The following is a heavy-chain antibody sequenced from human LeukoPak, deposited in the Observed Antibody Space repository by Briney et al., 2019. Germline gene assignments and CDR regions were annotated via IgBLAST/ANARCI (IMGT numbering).Heavy chain of an antibody. V-gene: IGHV3-23*01. CDR2: ISGSGGST. CDR3: ANTILKTDTAYGMDV. CDR1: GFTFSSYA. J-gene: IGHJ6*02. D-gene: IGHD2-2*01. Sequence: GGSLRLSCAASGFTFSSYAMSWVRQAPGKGLEWVSAISGSGGSTYYADSVKGRFTISRDNSKNTLYLQMNSLRAEDTAVYYCANTILKTDTAYGMDVWGQGTTVTVSS.